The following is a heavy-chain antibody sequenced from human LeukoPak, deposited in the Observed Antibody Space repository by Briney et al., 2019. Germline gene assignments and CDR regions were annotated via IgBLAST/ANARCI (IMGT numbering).Heavy chain of an antibody. Sequence: GASVKVSCKASGYTFTGYYMHWVRQAPGQGLEWMGWINPSSGGTNYAQKFQDRVTMPRDTSISTAYMELSRLRSDDTAVYYCARADMVRRLILSFDYWGQGTLVTVSS. CDR2: INPSSGGT. CDR1: GYTFTGYY. J-gene: IGHJ4*02. V-gene: IGHV1-2*02. CDR3: ARADMVRRLILSFDY. D-gene: IGHD3-10*01.